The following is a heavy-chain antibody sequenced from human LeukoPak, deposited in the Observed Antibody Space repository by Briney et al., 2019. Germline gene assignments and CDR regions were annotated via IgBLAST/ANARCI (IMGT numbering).Heavy chain of an antibody. Sequence: ASVKVSCKASGYTFTSYGISWVRQAPGQGLEWMGWISAYNGNTNYAQKLQGRVTMTTDTSTSTAYMELRSLRSDDTAVYYCARDWHTVTTHYSDYWGQGTLVTVSS. CDR3: ARDWHTVTTHYSDY. J-gene: IGHJ4*02. D-gene: IGHD4-17*01. CDR2: ISAYNGNT. V-gene: IGHV1-18*01. CDR1: GYTFTSYG.